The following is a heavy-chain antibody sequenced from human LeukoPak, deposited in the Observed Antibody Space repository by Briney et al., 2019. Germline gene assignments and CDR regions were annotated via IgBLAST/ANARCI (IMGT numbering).Heavy chain of an antibody. Sequence: GGSLRLSCAASGFTFSSYDMSWVRKAPGKGLEWVSAISGSGGSTYYADSVKGRFTISRDNSKNTLYLQMNSLRAEDTAVYYCAKGDYDFWSGYYPRRYYGMDVWGQGTTVTVSS. CDR3: AKGDYDFWSGYYPRRYYGMDV. CDR1: GFTFSSYD. J-gene: IGHJ6*02. D-gene: IGHD3-3*01. CDR2: ISGSGGST. V-gene: IGHV3-23*01.